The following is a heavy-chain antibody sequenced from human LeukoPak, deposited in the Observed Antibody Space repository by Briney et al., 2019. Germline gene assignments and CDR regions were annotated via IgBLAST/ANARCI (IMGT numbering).Heavy chain of an antibody. Sequence: GGSLRLSCAASEFTFSSYGMHWVRQAPGKGLEWVAFIRYDGSNKYYAESVKGRFTISRDNSKNTLYLQMNSLRAEDTAVYYCAKGEGWQQPYYYYMDVWGKGTTVTISS. CDR3: AKGEGWQQPYYYYMDV. D-gene: IGHD6-13*01. J-gene: IGHJ6*03. CDR1: EFTFSSYG. V-gene: IGHV3-30*02. CDR2: IRYDGSNK.